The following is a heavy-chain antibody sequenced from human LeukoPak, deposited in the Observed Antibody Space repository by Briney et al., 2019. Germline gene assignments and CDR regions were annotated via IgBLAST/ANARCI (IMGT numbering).Heavy chain of an antibody. CDR3: ARDPYSGNYGNYYYYYMDV. D-gene: IGHD1-26*01. Sequence: GGSLRLSCAASGFPFSNYNMNWVRQAPGKAMEWMSSITSSGTYNFYADSVRGRFTISRDNAKNSLYLQMDSLGPEDTAVYYCARDPYSGNYGNYYYYYMDVWGKGTTVTISS. CDR2: ITSSGTYN. V-gene: IGHV3-21*01. J-gene: IGHJ6*03. CDR1: GFPFSNYN.